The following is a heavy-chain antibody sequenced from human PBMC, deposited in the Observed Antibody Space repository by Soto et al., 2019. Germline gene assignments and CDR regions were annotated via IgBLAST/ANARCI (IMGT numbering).Heavy chain of an antibody. CDR2: INAGNGNT. CDR1: GYTFTSYA. Sequence: QVQLVQSGAEVKKPGASVKVSCKASGYTFTSYAMHWVRQAPGQRLEWMGWINAGNGNTKYSQKFQGRVTITRDTSXSTAYMELSSLRSEDTAVYYCARVRSGDRRLSWFDPWGQGTLVTVSS. D-gene: IGHD4-17*01. V-gene: IGHV1-3*01. J-gene: IGHJ5*02. CDR3: ARVRSGDRRLSWFDP.